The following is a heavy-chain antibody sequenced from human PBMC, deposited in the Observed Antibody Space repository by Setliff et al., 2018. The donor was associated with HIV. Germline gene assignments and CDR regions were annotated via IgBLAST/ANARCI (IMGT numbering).Heavy chain of an antibody. CDR2: IIHSGGT. D-gene: IGHD2-15*01. CDR1: GGSFSGYY. CDR3: ARGGLGVVGAIDY. J-gene: IGHJ4*02. Sequence: SETLSLTCPVYGGSFSGYYWTWIRQPPGRGLEWIGEIIHSGGTNYNRSLKSRVTISVDTSKNQFSLNLSSVTAADTAVYYYARGGLGVVGAIDYWGQGTLVTVSS. V-gene: IGHV4-34*01.